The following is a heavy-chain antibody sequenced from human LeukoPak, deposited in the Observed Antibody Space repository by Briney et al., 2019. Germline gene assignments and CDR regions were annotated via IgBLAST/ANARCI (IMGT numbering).Heavy chain of an antibody. CDR3: AKREMSTSYYFDY. D-gene: IGHD5-24*01. V-gene: IGHV3-23*01. CDR2: VSGSGGNT. CDR1: GFTFSSYA. J-gene: IGHJ4*02. Sequence: GSVSLYCAASGFTFSSYAMGWAGQAPGKGLEWVSAVSGSGGNTYYADSVKGRLTISRDNSKNTLYLQMNSLRAGDTAVYYCAKREMSTSYYFDYWGQ.